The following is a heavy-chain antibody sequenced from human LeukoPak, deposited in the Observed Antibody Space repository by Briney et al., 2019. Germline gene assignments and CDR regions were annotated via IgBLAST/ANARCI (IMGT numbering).Heavy chain of an antibody. J-gene: IGHJ4*02. CDR2: IKPDGGDK. CDR3: ARDRSTVAGVDY. D-gene: IGHD6-19*01. Sequence: GGSLRLSCAASGFTFSTYWMAWVRQAPGKGLEWVATIKPDGGDKYYVDSVKGRFTISRDNARNSLFLQMNSLRAEDTAVYYCARDRSTVAGVDYWGQGTLVTVSS. V-gene: IGHV3-7*01. CDR1: GFTFSTYW.